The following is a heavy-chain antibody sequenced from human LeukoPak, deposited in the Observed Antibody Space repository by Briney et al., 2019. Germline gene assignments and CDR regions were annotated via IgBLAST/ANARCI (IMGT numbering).Heavy chain of an antibody. CDR2: INHSGST. D-gene: IGHD6-6*01. Sequence: PSETLSLTCAVYGGSFSGYYWSWIRQPPGKGLEWIGEINHSGSTNYNPSLKSRVTISVDTSKNQFSLRLSSATATDTAVYYCARAHTRASIAALDSWGQGTLVTASS. CDR1: GGSFSGYY. V-gene: IGHV4-34*01. J-gene: IGHJ4*02. CDR3: ARAHTRASIAALDS.